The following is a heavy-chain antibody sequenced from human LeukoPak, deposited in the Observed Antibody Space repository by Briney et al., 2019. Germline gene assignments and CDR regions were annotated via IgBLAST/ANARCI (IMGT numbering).Heavy chain of an antibody. D-gene: IGHD5-12*01. CDR2: IWYDGSNK. CDR1: GFTFSSYG. V-gene: IGHV3-33*01. J-gene: IGHJ3*02. CDR3: ARGEDIVATINAFDI. Sequence: PGGSLRLSCAASGFTFSSYGMHWVRQAPAKGLEWVAVIWYDGSNKYYADSVKGRFTISRDNSKNTLYLQMNSLRAEDTAVYYCARGEDIVATINAFDIWGQGTMVTVSS.